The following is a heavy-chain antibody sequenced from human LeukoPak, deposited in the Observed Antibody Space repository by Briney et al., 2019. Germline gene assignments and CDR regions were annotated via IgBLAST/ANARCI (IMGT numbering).Heavy chain of an antibody. D-gene: IGHD1-1*01. Sequence: ASVKVSCKASGYTFTGHYMHWVRQAPGQGLEWMGWINPNGGVTNYAQKFRGRITMTRDTSIGTAYMELSRLRSDDTAMYYCARTTVPQRLGSGMGVWGQGTTVTVSS. V-gene: IGHV1-2*02. CDR2: INPNGGVT. CDR3: ARTTVPQRLGSGMGV. J-gene: IGHJ6*02. CDR1: GYTFTGHY.